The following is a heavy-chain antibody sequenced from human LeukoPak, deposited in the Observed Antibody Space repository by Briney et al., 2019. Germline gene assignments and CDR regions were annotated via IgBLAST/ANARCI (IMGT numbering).Heavy chain of an antibody. Sequence: GGSLRLSCAGSGFTVSSQYMSWVRQAPGKGLEWVSAIYSGGSTDYADSVKGRFTMSRDNSKNMLYLQMNSLRVDDTAVYFCARGRGYSGYDVSLPFDYWGQGTLVTVSS. D-gene: IGHD5-12*01. V-gene: IGHV3-66*01. J-gene: IGHJ4*02. CDR1: GFTVSSQY. CDR3: ARGRGYSGYDVSLPFDY. CDR2: IYSGGST.